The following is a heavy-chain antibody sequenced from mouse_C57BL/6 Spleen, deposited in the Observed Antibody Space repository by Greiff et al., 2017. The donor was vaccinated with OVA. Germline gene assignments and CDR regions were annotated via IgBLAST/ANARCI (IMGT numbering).Heavy chain of an antibody. Sequence: VQLQQPGAELVKPGASVKLSCKASGYTFTSYWMQWVKQRPGQGLEWIGEIDPSDSYTNYNQKFKGKATLTVDTSSSTAYMQLSSLTSEDSAVYDCARSYYGSSYWFSYWGQGTLVSGAA. CDR2: IDPSDSYT. J-gene: IGHJ3*01. V-gene: IGHV1-50*01. D-gene: IGHD1-1*01. CDR3: ARSYYGSSYWFSY. CDR1: GYTFTSYW.